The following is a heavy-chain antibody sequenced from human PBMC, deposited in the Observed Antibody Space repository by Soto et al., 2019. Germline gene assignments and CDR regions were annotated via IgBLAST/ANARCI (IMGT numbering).Heavy chain of an antibody. J-gene: IGHJ4*02. CDR2: INPDGSGE. D-gene: IGHD3-10*01. Sequence: EVHLVESGRGLVQPGGSLRLSCAASGFSFEIYWMGWVRQAPGKGLEWVANINPDGSGEYYLDSVKGRFTISRDNAKNSVYLQMNSLVGDDTAVYYCARENWFFDYWGQGTPVTVSS. V-gene: IGHV3-7*01. CDR1: GFSFEIYW. CDR3: ARENWFFDY.